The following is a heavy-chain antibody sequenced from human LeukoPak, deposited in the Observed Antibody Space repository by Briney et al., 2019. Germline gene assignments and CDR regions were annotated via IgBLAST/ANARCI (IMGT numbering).Heavy chain of an antibody. V-gene: IGHV3-23*01. Sequence: GGSLRLSCAASGFTFPSYAMAWVRQAPGKGLKWVSSISSSGTNTYYADSVRGRFTISRDSSKNTLYLQMNSLRAEDTAVYYCARSPGRIPYFDYWGQGTLVTVSS. CDR2: ISSSGTNT. CDR3: ARSPGRIPYFDY. D-gene: IGHD2-21*01. CDR1: GFTFPSYA. J-gene: IGHJ4*02.